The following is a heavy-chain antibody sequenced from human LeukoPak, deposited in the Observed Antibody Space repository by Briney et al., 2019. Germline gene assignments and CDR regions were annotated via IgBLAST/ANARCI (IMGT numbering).Heavy chain of an antibody. Sequence: GGSLRLSCAASGFTFRSYSMNWVRQAPGKGLEWVSSISSSSSYIYYADSVKGRFTISRDNAKNSLYLQMNSLRAEDTAVYYCAREETNDYVWGSYRSHNWFDPWGQGTLVTVSS. J-gene: IGHJ5*02. D-gene: IGHD3-16*02. CDR1: GFTFRSYS. CDR3: AREETNDYVWGSYRSHNWFDP. CDR2: ISSSSSYI. V-gene: IGHV3-21*01.